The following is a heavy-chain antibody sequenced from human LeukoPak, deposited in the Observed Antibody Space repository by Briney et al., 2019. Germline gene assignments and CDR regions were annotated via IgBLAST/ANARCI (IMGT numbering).Heavy chain of an antibody. J-gene: IGHJ4*02. V-gene: IGHV3-23*01. D-gene: IGHD7-27*01. CDR3: AKDGGLWVSAHWGDS. CDR1: GFTFSSYA. Sequence: GGSLRLSCAASGFTFSSYAMSWVRQAPGKGLEWVSSVTGNGDNTFHADSVKGRFTISRDNSKNMLYLQINSLRAEDTAVYDCAKDGGLWVSAHWGDSWGRGTLVTVSS. CDR2: VTGNGDNT.